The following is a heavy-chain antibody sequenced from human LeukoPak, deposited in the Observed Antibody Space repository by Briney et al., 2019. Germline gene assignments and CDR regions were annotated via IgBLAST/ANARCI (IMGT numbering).Heavy chain of an antibody. J-gene: IGHJ1*01. CDR2: IIPILGIA. Sequence: SVKVSCKASGGTFSSYAISWVRQAPGQGLEWMGRIIPILGIANYAQKFQGRVTITADKSTGTAYMELSSLRSEDTAVYYCARAGLYCGGDCYLSEYFQHWGQGTLVTVSS. CDR1: GGTFSSYA. CDR3: ARAGLYCGGDCYLSEYFQH. D-gene: IGHD2-21*02. V-gene: IGHV1-69*04.